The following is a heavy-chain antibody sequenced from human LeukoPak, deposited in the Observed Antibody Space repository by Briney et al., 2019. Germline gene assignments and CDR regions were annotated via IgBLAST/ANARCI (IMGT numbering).Heavy chain of an antibody. Sequence: SETLSLTCTVSVDSMTSSNHYWVWIRQPPGKGLEWIGSIYYGGSTYYNPSLKTRVTISQDTSKNQFSLKVNTVTAADTAVYHCARRSHCTGDSCYPVWGQGTTVTVSS. CDR2: IYYGGST. J-gene: IGHJ6*02. CDR1: VDSMTSSNHY. V-gene: IGHV4-39*01. CDR3: ARRSHCTGDSCYPV. D-gene: IGHD2-15*01.